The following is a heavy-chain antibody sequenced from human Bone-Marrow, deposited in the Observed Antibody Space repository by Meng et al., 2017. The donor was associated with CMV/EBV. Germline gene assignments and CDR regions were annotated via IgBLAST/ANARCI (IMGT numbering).Heavy chain of an antibody. Sequence: GGSLTLSCAASGFTFSDYYMSWIRQAPGKGLEWVSYISSSGSTIYYADSVKGRFTISRDNAKNSLYLQMNSLRAEDTAVYYCARTRIAAAGTGYYGMDVWGQGPTVTVSS. V-gene: IGHV3-11*01. CDR3: ARTRIAAAGTGYYGMDV. D-gene: IGHD6-13*01. J-gene: IGHJ6*02. CDR2: ISSSGSTI. CDR1: GFTFSDYY.